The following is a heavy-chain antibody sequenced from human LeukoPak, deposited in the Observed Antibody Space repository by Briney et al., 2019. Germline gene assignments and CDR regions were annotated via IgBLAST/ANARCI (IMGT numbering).Heavy chain of an antibody. CDR2: INQEGRMK. CDR1: GFTFTTYW. V-gene: IGHV3-7*01. Sequence: GGSLRLSCAPSGFTFTTYWIDWVRQAPGRERERVGDINQEGRMKTHVHFLRGRFTISRDHAQNSVYRQMNTRRGEDTAVYYCTSDLAFWGQGTLVTASS. D-gene: IGHD3-16*01. J-gene: IGHJ4*02. CDR3: TSDLAF.